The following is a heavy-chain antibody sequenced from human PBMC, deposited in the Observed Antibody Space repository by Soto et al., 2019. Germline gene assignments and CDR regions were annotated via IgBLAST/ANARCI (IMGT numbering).Heavy chain of an antibody. V-gene: IGHV4-30-2*01. CDR3: XXXXXAXPLGY. CDR2: IYHSGST. CDR1: GGSISSGGYS. J-gene: IGHJ4*02. D-gene: IGHD3-16*01. Sequence: QLQLQESGSGLVKPSQTLSLTCAVSGGSISSGGYSWSWIRQPPGKGLEWIGYIYHSGSTYYNPSLKSRXXXXXXXXXXXXXXXXXXXXXXXXXVXXXXXXXXAXPLGYWGQGTLVTVSS.